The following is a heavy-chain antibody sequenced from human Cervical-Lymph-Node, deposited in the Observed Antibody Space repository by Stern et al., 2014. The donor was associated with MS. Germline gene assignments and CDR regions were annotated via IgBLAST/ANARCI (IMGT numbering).Heavy chain of an antibody. D-gene: IGHD4-23*01. CDR2: VYYSGTT. J-gene: IGHJ4*02. CDR1: GDSISSYY. CDR3: ARLSTVVDY. Sequence: QVQLVQSGPGLVKPSETLSLTCTVSGDSISSYYWSWIRQPPGKGLEWIGHVYYSGTTYYNPYLTGRVTISVDTSKKQFSLKLNSVTAADTAVYYCARLSTVVDYWGQGTLVTVSS. V-gene: IGHV4-59*08.